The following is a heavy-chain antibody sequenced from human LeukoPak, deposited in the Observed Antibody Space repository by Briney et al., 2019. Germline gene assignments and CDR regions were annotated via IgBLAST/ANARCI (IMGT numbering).Heavy chain of an antibody. CDR3: ARDPYYYDSNSAEV. D-gene: IGHD3-22*01. V-gene: IGHV1-69*13. CDR2: IIPIFGTA. J-gene: IGHJ3*01. Sequence: SVKVSCKASGGTFSSYAISWVRQAPGQGLEWMGGIIPIFGTANYAQKFQGRVTITADESTSTAYMELSSLRSEDTAVYYCARDPYYYDSNSAEVWGQGTMVTVSS. CDR1: GGTFSSYA.